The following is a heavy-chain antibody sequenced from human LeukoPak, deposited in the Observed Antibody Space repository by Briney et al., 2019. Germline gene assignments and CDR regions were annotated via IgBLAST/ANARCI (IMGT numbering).Heavy chain of an antibody. CDR1: GGTFSSYA. CDR2: IIPMFGTA. CDR3: ARAPRQWPNHFDY. Sequence: ASVKVSCKASGGTFSSYAFNWVRQAPGQGLEWMGGIIPMFGTADHAQKFQGRVTITADESTSTAYMEMSSLRSEDTAVYYCARAPRQWPNHFDYWGQGTLVTVSS. J-gene: IGHJ4*02. D-gene: IGHD6-19*01. V-gene: IGHV1-69*13.